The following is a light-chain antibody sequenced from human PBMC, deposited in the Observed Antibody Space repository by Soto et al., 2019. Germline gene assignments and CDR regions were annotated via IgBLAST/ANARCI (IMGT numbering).Light chain of an antibody. Sequence: EIVMTHSPATLSVSPGDRATLSCRASQSVSSNLAWYQQNPGQAPRLLIYGASSRATGIPARFSGSGSGTEFTLTIGRLQSEDFAVYYCQQYNKWPPYTFGQGTKLEIK. CDR1: QSVSSN. J-gene: IGKJ2*01. CDR2: GAS. CDR3: QQYNKWPPYT. V-gene: IGKV3-15*01.